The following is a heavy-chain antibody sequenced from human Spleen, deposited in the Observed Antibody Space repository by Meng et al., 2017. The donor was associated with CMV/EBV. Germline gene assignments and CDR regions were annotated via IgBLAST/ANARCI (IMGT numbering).Heavy chain of an antibody. V-gene: IGHV3-23*03. CDR1: GFTFSSYA. CDR3: ARGGPDF. CDR2: IYSGGTT. Sequence: GESLKISCAASGFTFSSYAMSWVRQAPGKGLEWVSVIYSGGTTYYADSVKGRFTISRDDSKNTVYLQMNSLRAEDTAVYYCARGGPDFWGQGTLVTVSS. J-gene: IGHJ4*02.